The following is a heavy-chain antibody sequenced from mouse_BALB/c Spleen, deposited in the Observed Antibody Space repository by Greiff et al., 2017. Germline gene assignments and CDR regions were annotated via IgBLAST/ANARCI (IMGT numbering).Heavy chain of an antibody. J-gene: IGHJ2*01. CDR1: GYSITSDYA. CDR3: ASMITDY. D-gene: IGHD2-4*01. Sequence: EVKLQESGPGLVKPSQSLSLTCTVTGYSITSDYAWNWIRQFPGNKLEWMGYISYSGSTSYNPSLKSRISITRDTSKNQFFLQLNSVTTEDTATYYCASMITDYWGQGTTLTVSS. CDR2: ISYSGST. V-gene: IGHV3-2*02.